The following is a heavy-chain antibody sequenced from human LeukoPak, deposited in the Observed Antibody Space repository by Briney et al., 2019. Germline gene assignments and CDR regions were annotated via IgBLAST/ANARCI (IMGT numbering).Heavy chain of an antibody. V-gene: IGHV4-4*07. CDR2: IYYSGST. J-gene: IGHJ6*03. CDR3: AGVTVAGLPYSYYYYKDV. D-gene: IGHD6-19*01. Sequence: KPSETLSLTCTVSGDSISSYYWSWIRQPAGKGLEWIGSIYYSGSTYYNPSLKSRVTISVDTSKNQFSLKLSSVTAADTAVYYSAGVTVAGLPYSYYYYKDVWGKGTTVTVSS. CDR1: GDSISSYY.